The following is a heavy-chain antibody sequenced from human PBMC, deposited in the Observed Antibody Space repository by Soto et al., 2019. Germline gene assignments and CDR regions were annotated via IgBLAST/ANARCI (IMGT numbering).Heavy chain of an antibody. D-gene: IGHD6-19*01. J-gene: IGHJ6*02. CDR2: ISNGGGDT. Sequence: GGSLRLSCAASGFTFNNYGMHWARQAPGKGLEWVAAISNGGGDTYYADSVKGRFTISRDNSKNTLYLQMNSLRAEDTAVYYCAKDLIAVAGTYYYYYGMDVWGQGTTVTVSS. V-gene: IGHV3-30*18. CDR1: GFTFNNYG. CDR3: AKDLIAVAGTYYYYYGMDV.